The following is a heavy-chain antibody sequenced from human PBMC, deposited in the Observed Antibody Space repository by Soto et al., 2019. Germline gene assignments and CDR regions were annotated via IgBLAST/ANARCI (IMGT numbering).Heavy chain of an antibody. J-gene: IGHJ5*02. V-gene: IGHV3-23*01. Sequence: PGGSLRLSCEASGFLFSSYAMNWFRQAPGKWLEWVSSISSHGDTTYYAESVRGRFTISRDNSKNTLFLQMNSLRAGDTAVYYCARDHYDFWSGFPPTIWFHPWGQGXLVTVYS. CDR2: ISSHGDTT. CDR1: GFLFSSYA. CDR3: ARDHYDFWSGFPPTIWFHP. D-gene: IGHD3-3*01.